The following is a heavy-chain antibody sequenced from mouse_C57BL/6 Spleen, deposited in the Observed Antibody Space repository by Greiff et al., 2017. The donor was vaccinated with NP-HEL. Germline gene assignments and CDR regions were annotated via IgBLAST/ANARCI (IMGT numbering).Heavy chain of an antibody. J-gene: IGHJ4*01. Sequence: VLLVESGAELVKPGASVKISCKASGYAFSSYWMNWVKQRPGQGLEWIGQIYPGDGDTNYNGKFKGKATLTADKSSSTAYMQLSSLTSEDSAVYFCARSNHCAMDYWGQGTSVTVSS. CDR3: ARSNHCAMDY. CDR1: GYAFSSYW. D-gene: IGHD2-5*01. CDR2: IYPGDGDT. V-gene: IGHV1-80*01.